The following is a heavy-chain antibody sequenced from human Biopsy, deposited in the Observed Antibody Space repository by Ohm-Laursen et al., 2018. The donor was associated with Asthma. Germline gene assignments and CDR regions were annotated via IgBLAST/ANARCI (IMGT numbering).Heavy chain of an antibody. Sequence: SLRLSCAASGFNFHNYGMSWVRRAPGKGLEWVAQILFDGRRINYPDSVKGRFTISRDNSKNMVYLQMNSPRPEDTAVYYCAKDRVAGRSYYFDYWGQGSLVSVSS. J-gene: IGHJ4*02. CDR2: ILFDGRRI. V-gene: IGHV3-30*18. D-gene: IGHD6-13*01. CDR1: GFNFHNYG. CDR3: AKDRVAGRSYYFDY.